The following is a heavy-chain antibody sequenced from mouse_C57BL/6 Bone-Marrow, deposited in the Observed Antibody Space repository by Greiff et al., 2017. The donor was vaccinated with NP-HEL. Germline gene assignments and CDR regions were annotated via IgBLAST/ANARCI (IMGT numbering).Heavy chain of an antibody. CDR1: GFNIKNTY. CDR2: IDPANGNT. Sequence: VQLQQSVAELVRPGASVKLSCTASGFNIKNTYMHWVKQRPEQGLEWIGRIDPANGNTKYAPKFQGKATITADTSSNTAYLQLSSLTSEDTAIYYCARKYYGSSSDWYFDVWGTGTTVTVSS. D-gene: IGHD1-1*01. J-gene: IGHJ1*03. V-gene: IGHV14-3*01. CDR3: ARKYYGSSSDWYFDV.